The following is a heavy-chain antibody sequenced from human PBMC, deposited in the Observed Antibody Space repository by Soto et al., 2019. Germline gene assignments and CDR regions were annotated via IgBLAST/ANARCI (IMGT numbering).Heavy chain of an antibody. Sequence: GGSLRLSCAASGFTFSDYYMNWVRQAPGKGLEWVSYISSSSGGTIYYADSVKGRFTISRDNAKNSLHLQMNSLRAEDTAVYYCARDQECRGDSSGYYVPDAFDIWGQGTMVTVSS. CDR2: ISSSSGGTI. D-gene: IGHD3-22*01. CDR3: ARDQECRGDSSGYYVPDAFDI. CDR1: GFTFSDYY. J-gene: IGHJ3*02. V-gene: IGHV3-11*01.